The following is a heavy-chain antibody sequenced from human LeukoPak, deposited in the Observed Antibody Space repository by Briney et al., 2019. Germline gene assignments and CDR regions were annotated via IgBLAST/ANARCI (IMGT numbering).Heavy chain of an antibody. D-gene: IGHD6-19*01. J-gene: IGHJ5*02. V-gene: IGHV1-46*01. Sequence: ALVKVSCKASGYTFTSYYMHWVRQAPGQGLEWMGIINPSGGSTSYAQKFQGRVTMTRDTSTSTVYMELSSLRSEDTAVYYCARGFGGWEGIGNWFDPWGQGTLVTVSS. CDR1: GYTFTSYY. CDR2: INPSGGST. CDR3: ARGFGGWEGIGNWFDP.